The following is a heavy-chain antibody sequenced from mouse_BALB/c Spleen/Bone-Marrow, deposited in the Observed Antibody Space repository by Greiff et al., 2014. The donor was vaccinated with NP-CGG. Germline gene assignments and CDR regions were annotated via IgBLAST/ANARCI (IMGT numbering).Heavy chain of an antibody. CDR3: AREGYYGSPFAH. D-gene: IGHD1-1*01. J-gene: IGHJ3*01. CDR2: INPSTGYT. CDR1: GYTFTSYW. V-gene: IGHV1-7*01. Sequence: QVQLKDSGAELAKPGASVKMSCKASGYTFTSYWMHWVKQRPGQGLEWIGYINPSTGYTEYNQKFKDKATLTADKSSSTAYMQLSSLTSGDSAVYYCAREGYYGSPFAHWGQGTLVTVSA.